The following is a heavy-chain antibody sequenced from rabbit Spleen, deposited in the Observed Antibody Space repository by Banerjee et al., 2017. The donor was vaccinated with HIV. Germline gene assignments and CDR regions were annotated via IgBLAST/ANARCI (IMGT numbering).Heavy chain of an antibody. CDR3: ARGSATMTMVITGYYLSL. CDR1: GVSFIGSSY. V-gene: IGHV1S40*01. D-gene: IGHD2-1*01. Sequence: QSLEESGGDLVKPGASLTPSCTASGVSFIGSSYMCWVRQAPGKGLEWIACIEGGSSSFTYFASWAKGRFTISKTSSTTVTLQMTSLTAADTATYFCARGSATMTMVITGYYLSLWGQGTLVTVS. J-gene: IGHJ4*01. CDR2: IEGGSSSFT.